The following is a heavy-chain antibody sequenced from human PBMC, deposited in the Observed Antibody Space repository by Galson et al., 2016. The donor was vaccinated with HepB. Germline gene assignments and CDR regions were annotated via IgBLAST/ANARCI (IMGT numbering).Heavy chain of an antibody. CDR2: IIPMFGTA. D-gene: IGHD6-19*01. CDR1: GGMFSSYA. V-gene: IGHV1-69*13. CDR3: ARDRFVSGGSAVA. Sequence: SVKVSCKASGGMFSSYAISWVRQAPGQGLEWMGGIIPMFGTANSAQKFQGRVTITADESTSTAYMELSSLRSEDTAVYYCARDRFVSGGSAVAWGQGTLVTVSS. J-gene: IGHJ4*02.